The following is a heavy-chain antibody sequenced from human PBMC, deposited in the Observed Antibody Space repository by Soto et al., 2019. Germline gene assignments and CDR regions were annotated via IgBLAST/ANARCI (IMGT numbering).Heavy chain of an antibody. J-gene: IGHJ6*02. D-gene: IGHD6-19*01. V-gene: IGHV1-69*02. CDR2: IIPILGIA. CDR3: ASTDSGWLTLYGMDV. CDR1: GGTFSSYT. Sequence: QVQLVQSGAEVKKPGSSVKVSCKASGGTFSSYTISWVRQAPGQGLEWMGRIIPILGIANYAKKFQGRVTSTADKSTSTAYMELSSLRSEDTAVYYCASTDSGWLTLYGMDVWGQGTTVTVSS.